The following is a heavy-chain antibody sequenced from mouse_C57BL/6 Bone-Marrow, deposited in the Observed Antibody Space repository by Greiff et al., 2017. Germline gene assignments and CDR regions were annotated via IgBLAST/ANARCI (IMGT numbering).Heavy chain of an antibody. Sequence: EVQLQQSGPELVKPGASVKISCKASGYSFTDYNLNWVKQSNGKSLEWIGVINPNYGTTSYNQKFKGKATLTVDKSSSTAYMQLNSLTSDDSAVYYCANGYDYDYAKDYCGQGTSVTVSS. D-gene: IGHD2-4*01. V-gene: IGHV1-39*01. J-gene: IGHJ4*01. CDR1: GYSFTDYN. CDR3: ANGYDYDYAKDY. CDR2: INPNYGTT.